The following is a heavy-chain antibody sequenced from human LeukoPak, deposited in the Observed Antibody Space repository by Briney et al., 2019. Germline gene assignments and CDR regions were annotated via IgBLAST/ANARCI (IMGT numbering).Heavy chain of an antibody. CDR1: GDSLSSYY. V-gene: IGHV4-59*01. D-gene: IGHD4-23*01. J-gene: IGHJ4*02. CDR2: IYYSGST. Sequence: TPSETLSLTCTVPGDSLSSYYWSWVRQPPGKVLERIGYIYYSGSTNHNPSLKSRVTISVATSKNQFSLKLSSVTAADTAVYYCARDRVRGLRWSIFDYWGQGTLVTVSS. CDR3: ARDRVRGLRWSIFDY.